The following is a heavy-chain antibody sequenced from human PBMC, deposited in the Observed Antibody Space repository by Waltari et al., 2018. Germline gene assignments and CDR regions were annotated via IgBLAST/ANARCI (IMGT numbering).Heavy chain of an antibody. V-gene: IGHV1-24*01. D-gene: IGHD3-3*01. CDR1: GYTLTDLS. J-gene: IGHJ4*02. CDR2: FDPEDGET. CDR3: ATENPKYYDFWSGYYY. Sequence: QVQLVQSGAEVKKPGASVKVSCKVSGYTLTDLSMHWRRQAPAKGLEWMGGFDPEDGETIYAQKFQGRVTMTEDTSTDTAYMELSSLRSEDTAVYYCATENPKYYDFWSGYYYWGQGTLVTVSS.